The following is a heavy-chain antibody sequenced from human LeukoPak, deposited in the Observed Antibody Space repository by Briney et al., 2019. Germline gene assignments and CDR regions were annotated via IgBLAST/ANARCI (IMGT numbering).Heavy chain of an antibody. CDR3: AKYSDSSSWYDS. D-gene: IGHD6-13*01. CDR1: GFTFSSYA. CDR2: ISGTGGSS. Sequence: GGSLRLSCAASGFTFSSYAMSWVRQAPGKGLEWVSLISGTGGSSYYADSVRRRFTISRDIPKNTLYLQLNSLRAEDMAVYFCAKYSDSSSWYDSWGQGTLVTVSS. J-gene: IGHJ5*01. V-gene: IGHV3-23*01.